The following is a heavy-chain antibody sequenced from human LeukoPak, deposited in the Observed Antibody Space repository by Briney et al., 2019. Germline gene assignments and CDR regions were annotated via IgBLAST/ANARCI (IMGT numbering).Heavy chain of an antibody. Sequence: SETLSLTCTVSGGSISSYYWSWIRQPPGKGLEWIGEINHSGITDYNPSLRSRVTISVDTSKNQFSLKLSSVTAADTAIYYCARAVIVVAAATQRNWFDPWGQGTLVTVSS. CDR2: INHSGIT. V-gene: IGHV4-34*01. D-gene: IGHD2-15*01. CDR1: GGSISSYY. J-gene: IGHJ5*02. CDR3: ARAVIVVAAATQRNWFDP.